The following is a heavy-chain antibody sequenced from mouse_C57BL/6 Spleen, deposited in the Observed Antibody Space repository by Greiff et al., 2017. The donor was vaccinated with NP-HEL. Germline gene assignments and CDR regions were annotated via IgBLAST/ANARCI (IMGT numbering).Heavy chain of an antibody. CDR2: ISSGSSTI. V-gene: IGHV5-17*01. CDR1: GFTFSDYG. Sequence: EVKLVESGGGLVKPGGSLKLSCAASGFTFSDYGMHWVRQAPEKGLEWVAYISSGSSTIYYADTVKGRFTISRDNAKNTLFLQMTSLRSEDTAMYYCAIGNVDYYAMDYWGQGTSVTVSS. D-gene: IGHD2-1*01. J-gene: IGHJ4*01. CDR3: AIGNVDYYAMDY.